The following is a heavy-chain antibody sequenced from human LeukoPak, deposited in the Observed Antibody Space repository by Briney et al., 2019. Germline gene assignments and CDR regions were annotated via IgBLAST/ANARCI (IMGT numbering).Heavy chain of an antibody. CDR1: GFAFSSCA. Sequence: PGGSLRLSCAASGFAFSSCAMSWVRQAPGKGLEWVSGISGSAGSTNYADSVKGRFTISRDNSKNTLYLQMNSLRAEDTAVYYCARAFRVTDDSSGYPPYFDYWGQGTLVTVSS. CDR3: ARAFRVTDDSSGYPPYFDY. J-gene: IGHJ4*02. D-gene: IGHD3-22*01. V-gene: IGHV3-23*01. CDR2: ISGSAGST.